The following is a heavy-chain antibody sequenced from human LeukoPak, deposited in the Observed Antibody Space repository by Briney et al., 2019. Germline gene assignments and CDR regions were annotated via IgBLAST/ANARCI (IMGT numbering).Heavy chain of an antibody. V-gene: IGHV3-21*01. J-gene: IGHJ4*02. CDR1: GFTSSSHW. Sequence: NPGGSLRLSCIASGFTSSSHWMNWVRQAPGKGLEWVSSISSSSSYIYYADSVKGRFTISRDNAKNSLYLQMNSLRAEDTAVYYCARAVRSGDYWGQGTLVTVSS. CDR3: ARAVRSGDY. D-gene: IGHD1-1*01. CDR2: ISSSSSYI.